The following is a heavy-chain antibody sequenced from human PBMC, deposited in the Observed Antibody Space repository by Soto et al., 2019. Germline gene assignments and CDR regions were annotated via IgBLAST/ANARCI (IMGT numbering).Heavy chain of an antibody. CDR3: AKDQMTTVTTFDS. CDR1: GFTFSTYA. CDR2: IGGGGGVT. D-gene: IGHD4-17*01. V-gene: IGHV3-23*01. Sequence: EVLLLESGGGLVQPGGSLRLSCAASGFTFSTYAMSWVRQAPGKGLEWVSAIGGGGGVTYYADSVKGRFTISRDNSRDTLYLQMDSLRAEDTAVYYCAKDQMTTVTTFDSWGQGTLVTVSS. J-gene: IGHJ4*02.